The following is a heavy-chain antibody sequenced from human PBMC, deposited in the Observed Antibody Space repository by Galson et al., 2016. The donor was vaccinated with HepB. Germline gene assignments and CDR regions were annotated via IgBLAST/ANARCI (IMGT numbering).Heavy chain of an antibody. CDR3: AKFASGTYYLDSFDY. J-gene: IGHJ4*02. CDR1: GFTFRSYA. V-gene: IGHV3-23*01. CDR2: ISGSGGST. D-gene: IGHD3-10*01. Sequence: SLRLFCAASGFTFRSYAMTWVRQAPGKGLEWVSTISGSGGSTYHADSVKGRFTISRDNSKNTVYLQMNSLRAEDTAVYYCAKFASGTYYLDSFDYWGQGTLVTASS.